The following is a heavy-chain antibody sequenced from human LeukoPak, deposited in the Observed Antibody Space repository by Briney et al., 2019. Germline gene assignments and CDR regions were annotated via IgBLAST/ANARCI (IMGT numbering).Heavy chain of an antibody. D-gene: IGHD3-10*01. CDR2: IYYSGST. V-gene: IGHV4-31*03. CDR3: ARLLGYSGTDHYYFDY. J-gene: IGHJ4*02. CDR1: GGSVTSGGYY. Sequence: SETLSLTCTVSGGSVTSGGYYWSWIRQHPGKGLEWIGYIYYSGSTYYNPSLKSRVTISLDTSENQFSLKLSSVTAADTAVYYCARLLGYSGTDHYYFDYWGQGTLVTVSS.